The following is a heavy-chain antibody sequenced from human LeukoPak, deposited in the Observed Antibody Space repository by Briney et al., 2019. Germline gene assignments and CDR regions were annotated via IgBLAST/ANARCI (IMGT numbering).Heavy chain of an antibody. D-gene: IGHD4-11*01. CDR1: GFTFSDYY. V-gene: IGHV3-11*01. CDR3: ARAIDYSNSYYYYYMDV. CDR2: ISSSGSTI. J-gene: IGHJ6*03. Sequence: GGSLRLSCAASGFTFSDYYMSWIRQAPGKGLEWVSYISSSGSTIYYADSVKGRFTISRDSAKNSLYLQMNSLRAEDTAVYYCARAIDYSNSYYYYYMDVWGKGTTVTVSS.